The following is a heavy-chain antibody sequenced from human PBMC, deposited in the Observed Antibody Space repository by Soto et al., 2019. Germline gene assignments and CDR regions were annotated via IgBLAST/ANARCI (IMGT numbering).Heavy chain of an antibody. D-gene: IGHD6-19*01. V-gene: IGHV3-30*18. CDR3: AKDSRYSSGWNQIDY. J-gene: IGHJ4*02. Sequence: GGSLRLSCAASGFTSSSYGMHWVRQAPGKGLEWVAVISYDGSNKYYADSVKGRFTISRDNSKNTLYLQMNSLRAEDTAVYYCAKDSRYSSGWNQIDYWGQGTLVTVSS. CDR2: ISYDGSNK. CDR1: GFTSSSYG.